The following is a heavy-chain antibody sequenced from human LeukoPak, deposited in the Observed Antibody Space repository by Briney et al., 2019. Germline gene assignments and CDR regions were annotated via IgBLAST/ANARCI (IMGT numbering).Heavy chain of an antibody. CDR2: INPNSGGT. CDR3: ASSYGSGSYYKLGFDY. V-gene: IGHV1-2*02. CDR1: GYTFTGYY. J-gene: IGHJ4*02. D-gene: IGHD3-10*01. Sequence: ASVKVSFKASGYTFTGYYMHWVRQAPGQGLEWMGWINPNSGGTNYAQKFQGRVTMTRDTSISTAYMELTRLRSDDTAVYYCASSYGSGSYYKLGFDYWGQGTLVSVSS.